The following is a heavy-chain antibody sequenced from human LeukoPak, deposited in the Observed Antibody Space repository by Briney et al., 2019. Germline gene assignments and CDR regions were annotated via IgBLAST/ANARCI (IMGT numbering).Heavy chain of an antibody. CDR1: GFTFSSYA. Sequence: GGSLRLSCAASGFTFSSYAMHWVRQAPGKGLEWVAVISYDGSNKYYADSVRGRFTISRDNSMNTLFLQMNSLRAEDTAVYYCAKDLESAYDCAGHYSPFDSWAQGTLVTVSS. D-gene: IGHD3-22*01. CDR2: ISYDGSNK. CDR3: AKDLESAYDCAGHYSPFDS. J-gene: IGHJ4*02. V-gene: IGHV3-30*04.